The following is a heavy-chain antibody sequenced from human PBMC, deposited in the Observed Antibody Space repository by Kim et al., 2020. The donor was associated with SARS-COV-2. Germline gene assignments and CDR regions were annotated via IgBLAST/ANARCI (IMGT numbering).Heavy chain of an antibody. Sequence: SVKVSCKASGGTFSSYTISWVRQAPGQGLEWMGRIIPILGIANYAQKFQGRVTITADKSTSTAYMELSSLRSEDTAVYYCARNAYYYDSSGYGFRGHWFDPWGQGTLVTVSS. D-gene: IGHD3-22*01. CDR1: GGTFSSYT. CDR3: ARNAYYYDSSGYGFRGHWFDP. CDR2: IIPILGIA. J-gene: IGHJ5*02. V-gene: IGHV1-69*02.